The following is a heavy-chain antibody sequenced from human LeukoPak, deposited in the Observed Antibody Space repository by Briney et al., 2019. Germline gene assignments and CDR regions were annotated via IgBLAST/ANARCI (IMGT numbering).Heavy chain of an antibody. Sequence: PSETLSLTCAVSGDSFSSHYWTWIRQSPGTGLEWIGYISHIGRTNYNPSLKSRVTISVDTSKNQFSLKLSSVTAADTAVYYCARQWETSNSSGWYYYFDSWGQGAPVTVSS. J-gene: IGHJ4*02. CDR1: GDSFSSHY. V-gene: IGHV4-59*08. CDR3: ARQWETSNSSGWYYYFDS. CDR2: ISHIGRT. D-gene: IGHD6-19*01.